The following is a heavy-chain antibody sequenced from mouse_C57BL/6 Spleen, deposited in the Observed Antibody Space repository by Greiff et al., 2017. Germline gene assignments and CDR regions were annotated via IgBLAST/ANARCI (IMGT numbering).Heavy chain of an antibody. D-gene: IGHD1-1*01. J-gene: IGHJ4*01. CDR3: AKHAYGYAMDY. V-gene: IGHV2-9*01. CDR1: GFSLTSYG. CDR2: IWGGGST. Sequence: VKLMESGPGLVAPSQSLSITCTASGFSLTSYGVDWVRQPPGKGLEWLGVIWGGGSTNYNSALMSRLSISKDNSISQAFSKMNSLLTDDTAMYICAKHAYGYAMDYWGQGTSVTVSS.